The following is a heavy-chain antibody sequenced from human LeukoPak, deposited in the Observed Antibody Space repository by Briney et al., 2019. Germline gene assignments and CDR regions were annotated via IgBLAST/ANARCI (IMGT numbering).Heavy chain of an antibody. V-gene: IGHV3-9*01. CDR3: ARIFRGNYYDSSGYYYAYYYYYMDV. CDR2: VTWNSDTI. Sequence: GRSLRLSCAASGFSFGDYSMHWVRQAPGKGLEWVSGVTWNSDTIGYADIVKGRFTISRDNAKNSLYLQMNSLRAEDTAVYYCARIFRGNYYDSSGYYYAYYYYYMDVWGKGTTVTISS. D-gene: IGHD3-22*01. CDR1: GFSFGDYS. J-gene: IGHJ6*03.